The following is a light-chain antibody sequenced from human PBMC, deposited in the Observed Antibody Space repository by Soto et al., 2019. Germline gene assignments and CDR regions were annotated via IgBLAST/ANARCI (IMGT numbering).Light chain of an antibody. CDR3: MQALQTPYT. CDR2: LGS. J-gene: IGKJ2*01. CDR1: QSLLHSNGYNY. Sequence: DIVMTQSPLSXPVTPGEPASISCRSSQSLLHSNGYNYLDWYLQKPGQSPQLLIYLGSNRASGVPDRFSGSGSGTDFTLKISRVEAEDVGVYYCMQALQTPYTFGQGTKVDSK. V-gene: IGKV2-28*01.